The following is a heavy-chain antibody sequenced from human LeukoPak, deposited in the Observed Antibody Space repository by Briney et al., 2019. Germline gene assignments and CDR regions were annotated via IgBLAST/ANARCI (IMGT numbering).Heavy chain of an antibody. CDR3: ARHQELGHLASFDY. J-gene: IGHJ4*02. Sequence: SETLSLTCTVSGGSISSSSYYWRGIRQPPGKGLGCMGSIYYSGRTYYHPSRKSRVTISVDTSKTQFSLKLSSVTDADTAVYYCARHQELGHLASFDYWGQGTLVTVSS. CDR2: IYYSGRT. D-gene: IGHD3-16*01. V-gene: IGHV4-39*01. CDR1: GGSISSSSYY.